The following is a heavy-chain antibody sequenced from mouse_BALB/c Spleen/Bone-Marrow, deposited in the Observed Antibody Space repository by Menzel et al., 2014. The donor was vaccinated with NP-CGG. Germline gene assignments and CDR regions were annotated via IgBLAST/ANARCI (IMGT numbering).Heavy chain of an antibody. CDR3: ARRRGGAMDY. V-gene: IGHV1-69*01. J-gene: IGHJ4*01. CDR1: GYTFTDYW. CDR2: IDTSDSYT. Sequence: QVQLQQSGAELVMPGASVKMSCKASGYTFTDYWMRWVKQRPGQGLEWIGAIDTSDSYTSYNQKFKGKATLTVDESSSTAYMQLSSLTSEDSAVYYCARRRGGAMDYWGQGTSVTVSS.